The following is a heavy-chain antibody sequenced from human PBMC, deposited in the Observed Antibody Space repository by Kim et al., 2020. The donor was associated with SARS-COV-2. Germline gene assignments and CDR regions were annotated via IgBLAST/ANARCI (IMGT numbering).Heavy chain of an antibody. Sequence: GGSLRLSCAASGFTFSSYAMSWVRQAPGKGLEWVSAISGSGGSTYYADSVKGRFTISRDNSKNTLYLQMNSLRAEDTAVYYCAKDRRLYYDFWSCYDRPRDGMDIWGQGTTVTVSS. CDR2: ISGSGGST. J-gene: IGHJ6*02. D-gene: IGHD3-3*01. CDR3: AKDRRLYYDFWSCYDRPRDGMDI. CDR1: GFTFSSYA. V-gene: IGHV3-23*01.